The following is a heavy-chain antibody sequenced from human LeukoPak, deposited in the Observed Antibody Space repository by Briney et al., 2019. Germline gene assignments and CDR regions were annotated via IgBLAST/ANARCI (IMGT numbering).Heavy chain of an antibody. Sequence: ASVKVSCKASGYTFTGYYMHWVRQAPGQGLEWMGWISAYNANTNYAQKLQGRVTMTTDTSTSTAYMELRSLRSDDTAVYYCARDRYGDAGIDYWGQGTLVTVSS. CDR2: ISAYNANT. CDR3: ARDRYGDAGIDY. D-gene: IGHD4-17*01. CDR1: GYTFTGYY. V-gene: IGHV1-18*04. J-gene: IGHJ4*02.